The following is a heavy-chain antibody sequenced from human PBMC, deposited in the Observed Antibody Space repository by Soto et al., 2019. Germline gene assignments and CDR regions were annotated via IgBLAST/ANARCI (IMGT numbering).Heavy chain of an antibody. J-gene: IGHJ4*02. CDR2: FDPEDGET. V-gene: IGHV1-24*01. D-gene: IGHD6-13*01. CDR1: GYALTELS. CDR3: ATAVQQLVTPFDF. Sequence: ASVKVSCKVYGYALTELSMHWVRQAPGKGLEWMGGFDPEDGETIYAQKFQGRVTMTEDTSTDTAYMELSSLRSEDSAVYYCATAVQQLVTPFDFWGQGTLVTVSS.